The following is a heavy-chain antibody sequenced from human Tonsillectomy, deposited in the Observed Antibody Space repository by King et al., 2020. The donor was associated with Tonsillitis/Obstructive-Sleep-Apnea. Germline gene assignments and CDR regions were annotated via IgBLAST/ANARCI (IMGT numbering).Heavy chain of an antibody. J-gene: IGHJ6*02. CDR3: SSDFDSEIGTGYRNTHYYYGMDV. V-gene: IGHV3-30-3*01. D-gene: IGHD3-9*01. Sequence: VQLVEYGGGVVQPGRSLRLSCAASGFTFSNYALHWVRQAPGKGLEWVAVISYVGANKYYADSVKGRFTISRDNSKNTVYLEMNSLTAEDTAVYSGSSDFDSEIGTGYRNTHYYYGMDVSGQGIMVSVSS. CDR2: ISYVGANK. CDR1: GFTFSNYA.